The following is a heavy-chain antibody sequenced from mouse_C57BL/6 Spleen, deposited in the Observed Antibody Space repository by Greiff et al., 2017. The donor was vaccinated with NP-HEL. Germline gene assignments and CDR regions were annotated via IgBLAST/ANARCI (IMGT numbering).Heavy chain of an antibody. Sequence: VQLQQSGAELVKPGASVKLSCTASGFNIKDYYMHWVKQRTEQGLEWIGRIDPEDGEPKYAPKFQGKATITADTSSNTAYLQLSSLTSEDTAVYYCARPYYGSSFYYFDYWGQGTTLTVSS. CDR3: ARPYYGSSFYYFDY. V-gene: IGHV14-2*01. D-gene: IGHD1-1*01. CDR1: GFNIKDYY. J-gene: IGHJ2*01. CDR2: IDPEDGEP.